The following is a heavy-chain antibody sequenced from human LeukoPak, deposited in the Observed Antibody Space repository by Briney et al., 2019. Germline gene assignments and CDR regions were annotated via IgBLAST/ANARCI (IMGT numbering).Heavy chain of an antibody. CDR3: ARTLIVGATIGSWFDY. CDR2: IYYSGST. J-gene: IGHJ4*02. V-gene: IGHV4-59*12. Sequence: PSETLSLTCTVSGGSISSYYWSWIRQPPGKGLEWIGYIYYSGSTNYNPSLKSRVTISVDRSKNQSSLKLSSVTAADTAVYYCARTLIVGATIGSWFDYWGQGTLVTVSS. D-gene: IGHD1-26*01. CDR1: GGSISSYY.